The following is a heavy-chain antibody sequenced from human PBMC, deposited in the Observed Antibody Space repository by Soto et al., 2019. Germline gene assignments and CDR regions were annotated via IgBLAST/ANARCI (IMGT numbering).Heavy chain of an antibody. D-gene: IGHD2-15*01. Sequence: EVQLVESGGGLVQPGGSLKLSCAASGFTFSGSAMHWVRQASGKGLEWVGRIRSKANSYATAYAASVKGRFTISRDDSKNTAYLQMNSLKTEDTAVYYCTRHAARYCSGGSCYSWGQGTLVTVSS. CDR2: IRSKANSYAT. J-gene: IGHJ4*02. CDR1: GFTFSGSA. CDR3: TRHAARYCSGGSCYS. V-gene: IGHV3-73*02.